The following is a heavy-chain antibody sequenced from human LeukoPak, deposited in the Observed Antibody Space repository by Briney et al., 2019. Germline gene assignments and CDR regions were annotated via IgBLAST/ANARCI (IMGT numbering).Heavy chain of an antibody. D-gene: IGHD1-26*01. Sequence: PSETLSLTCGVSGGSISSTNWWTWIRQPPGKGLEWIGEVHLDGRTNYNPSLESRVTMSVDTSKNQFSLKVNYVTAADTAVYYCARTSATGGTYFDYWGQGTLVTVSS. CDR2: VHLDGRT. CDR3: ARTSATGGTYFDY. CDR1: GGSISSTNW. J-gene: IGHJ4*02. V-gene: IGHV4-4*02.